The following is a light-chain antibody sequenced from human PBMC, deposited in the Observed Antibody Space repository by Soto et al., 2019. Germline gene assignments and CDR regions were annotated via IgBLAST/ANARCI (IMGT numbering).Light chain of an antibody. CDR2: DAF. J-gene: IGKJ4*01. CDR3: QERSSWPLT. Sequence: EIVLTQSPATLSLSPGERTTVSCRASQSVGSYFAWYQQKPGQAPRLLIYDAFSRATGIPARFSGSGSGTDFTLTISSQAPEDFAVYFCQERSSWPLTFGGGTMVEIK. V-gene: IGKV3-11*01. CDR1: QSVGSY.